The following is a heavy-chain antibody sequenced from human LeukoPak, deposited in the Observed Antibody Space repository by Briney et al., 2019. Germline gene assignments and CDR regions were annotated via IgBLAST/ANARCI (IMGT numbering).Heavy chain of an antibody. Sequence: ASVKVSCKASGYTFTSYGISWVRQAPGQGLEWMGWISAYNGNTNYAQKLQGRVTMTTDTSTSTAYMELRSLRSDDTAVYYCARDFLGYSYGHHHPYNWFDPWGQGTLVTVSS. D-gene: IGHD5-18*01. CDR3: ARDFLGYSYGHHHPYNWFDP. CDR1: GYTFTSYG. CDR2: ISAYNGNT. V-gene: IGHV1-18*01. J-gene: IGHJ5*02.